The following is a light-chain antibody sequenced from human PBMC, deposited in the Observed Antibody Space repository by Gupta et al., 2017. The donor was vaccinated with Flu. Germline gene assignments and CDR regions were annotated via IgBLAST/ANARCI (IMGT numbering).Light chain of an antibody. V-gene: IGKV1-12*01. CDR1: QSISSW. CDR3: QQANSFPP. CDR2: AAS. Sequence: DIQMTQSPSSVSASVGDRVTIICRASQSISSWLAWYQQRPGKAPNLLIYAASSLQSGVPSKFSGSGSGTDFTLTISSLQPEDFATYYCQQANSFPPFGPGTKVEIK. J-gene: IGKJ3*01.